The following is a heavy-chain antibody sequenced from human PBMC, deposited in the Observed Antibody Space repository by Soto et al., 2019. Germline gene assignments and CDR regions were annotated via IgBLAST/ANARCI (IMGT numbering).Heavy chain of an antibody. CDR1: GFTFTSSA. D-gene: IGHD3-16*01. CDR2: IVVGSGNT. V-gene: IGHV1-58*02. Sequence: ASVKVSCKASGFTFTSSAMQWVRQARGQRLEWIGWIVVGSGNTNYAQKFQERVTITRDMSTSTAYMELSSLRSEDTAVYYCAAEAPPFGGAPVDVWGKGTTVTVSS. J-gene: IGHJ6*04. CDR3: AAEAPPFGGAPVDV.